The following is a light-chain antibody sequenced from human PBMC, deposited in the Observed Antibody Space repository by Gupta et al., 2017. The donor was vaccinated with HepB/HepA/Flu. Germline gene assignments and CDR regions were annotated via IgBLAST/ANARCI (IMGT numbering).Light chain of an antibody. CDR3: QQYKKWPPIT. CDR2: GAS. V-gene: IGKV3-15*01. CDR1: QSVSSN. J-gene: IGKJ5*01. Sequence: QSPAPLSVSPGERATLSCRASQSVSSNLAWYQQKPGQAPRLLIYGASTRATGIPARFSGSGSGTEFTLTISSLQSEDFAVYYCQQYKKWPPITFGQGTRLEIK.